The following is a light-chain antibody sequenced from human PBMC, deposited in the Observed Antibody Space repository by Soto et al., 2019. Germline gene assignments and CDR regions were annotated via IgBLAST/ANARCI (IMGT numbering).Light chain of an antibody. V-gene: IGKV3-15*01. Sequence: EIVMTQSPATLSVSPGERATLSCRASQSVSSNLAWYQQKPGQAPRLLIYGASTRATGIPARFSGSGSGTEFTLNISSLQSEDLAVYDCQQDNNWSTFGQGTKVEIK. J-gene: IGKJ1*01. CDR1: QSVSSN. CDR3: QQDNNWST. CDR2: GAS.